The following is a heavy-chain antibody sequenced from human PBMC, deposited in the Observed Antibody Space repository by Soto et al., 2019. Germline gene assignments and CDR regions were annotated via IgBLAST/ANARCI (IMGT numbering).Heavy chain of an antibody. D-gene: IGHD2-2*01. CDR3: ARRYCSSTSCYSIDY. Sequence: ASVKVSCKASGYTFTSYNIYWVRQAPGQGLEWMGWISGYTGNAYYAQNFQGRVTMTTDASTSTAYMDLRSLRSDDTAIYYCARRYCSSTSCYSIDYWGQGTLVTVSS. CDR1: GYTFTSYN. CDR2: ISGYTGNA. J-gene: IGHJ4*01. V-gene: IGHV1-18*04.